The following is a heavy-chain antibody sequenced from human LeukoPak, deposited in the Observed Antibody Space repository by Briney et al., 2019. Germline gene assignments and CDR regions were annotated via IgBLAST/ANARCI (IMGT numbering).Heavy chain of an antibody. V-gene: IGHV3-74*01. CDR3: AREGLGYSYTY. CDR2: INGDGRFT. J-gene: IGHJ4*02. CDR1: GFTFRTYW. D-gene: IGHD5-18*01. Sequence: GGSLRLSCAASGFTFRTYWMHWVRQAPGGGPVRVPRINGDGRFTYYADSVKGRFTISRDNAKNTLYLQMNSLRAEDTAMYCCAREGLGYSYTYWGQGALVSVSS.